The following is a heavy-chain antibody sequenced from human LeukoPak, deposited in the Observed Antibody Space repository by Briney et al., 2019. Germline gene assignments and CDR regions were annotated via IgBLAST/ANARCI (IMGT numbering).Heavy chain of an antibody. J-gene: IGHJ5*02. CDR1: GGTFSSYA. CDR3: AGGLKKNGSIHTGRNWFDP. CDR2: IIPIFGTA. D-gene: IGHD2-21*01. V-gene: IGHV1-69*06. Sequence: ASVKVSCKASGGTFSSYAISWVRQAPGQGLEWMGGIIPIFGTANYAQKFQGRVTVTADKSTSTAYMELSSLRSEDTAVYYCAGGLKKNGSIHTGRNWFDPWGQGTLVTVSS.